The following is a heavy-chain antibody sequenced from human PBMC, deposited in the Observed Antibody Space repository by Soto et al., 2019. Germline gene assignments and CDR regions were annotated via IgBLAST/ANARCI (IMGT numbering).Heavy chain of an antibody. V-gene: IGHV4-39*01. CDR3: AVQRTLYYDILTGAESLDY. CDR2: IYYSGST. J-gene: IGHJ4*02. CDR1: GGSISSSSYY. D-gene: IGHD3-9*01. Sequence: QLQLQESGPGLVKPSETLSLTCTVSGGSISSSSYYWGWIRQPPGKGLEWIGSIYYSGSTYYNPSLKSRVTISVDTSKNQFSLKLSSVTAADTAVYYCAVQRTLYYDILTGAESLDYWGQGTLVTVSS.